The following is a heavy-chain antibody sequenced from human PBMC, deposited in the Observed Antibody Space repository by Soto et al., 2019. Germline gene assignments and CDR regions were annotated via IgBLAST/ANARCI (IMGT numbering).Heavy chain of an antibody. V-gene: IGHV4-31*03. Sequence: SETLSVPCTVSVGSISSGAYSWSWIRQHPGKGLEWIGYIYYSGSTYYNPSLKSRVTISVDTSKNQFSLKLRSVTAADTAVYYCARWVATIIDYYYYGMDVWGQGTTVTVSS. CDR2: IYYSGST. J-gene: IGHJ6*02. CDR1: VGSISSGAYS. CDR3: ARWVATIIDYYYYGMDV. D-gene: IGHD5-12*01.